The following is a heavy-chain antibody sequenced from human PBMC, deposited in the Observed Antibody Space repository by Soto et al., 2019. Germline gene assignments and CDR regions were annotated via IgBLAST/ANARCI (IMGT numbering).Heavy chain of an antibody. CDR1: GFTFSNAW. CDR3: TTGDTIFLYGMDV. D-gene: IGHD3-9*01. Sequence: GGSLRLSCAASGFTFSNAWMNWVRQAPGKGLEWVGRIKSKTDGGTTDYAAPVKGRFTISRDDSKNTLYLQMNSLKTEVTAVFYCTTGDTIFLYGMDVWGQGTTVTVSS. J-gene: IGHJ6*02. CDR2: IKSKTDGGTT. V-gene: IGHV3-15*07.